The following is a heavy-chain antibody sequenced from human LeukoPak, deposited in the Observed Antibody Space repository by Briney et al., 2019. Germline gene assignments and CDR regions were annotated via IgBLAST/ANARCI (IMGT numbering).Heavy chain of an antibody. CDR3: ARGSGVTMIVDSFDY. V-gene: IGHV3-21*01. J-gene: IGHJ4*02. D-gene: IGHD3-22*01. Sequence: GGSLRLSCAASGFTFSTYSMNWVRQAPGKGLEWVSSISTSSIYIYYANSLKGRFTISRDNAKDSLYLQMVSLGAEDTAVYFCARGSGVTMIVDSFDYWGQGTLVTVSS. CDR1: GFTFSTYS. CDR2: ISTSSIYI.